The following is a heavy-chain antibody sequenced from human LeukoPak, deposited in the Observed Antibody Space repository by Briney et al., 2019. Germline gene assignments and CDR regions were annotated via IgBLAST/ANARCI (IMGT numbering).Heavy chain of an antibody. V-gene: IGHV3-21*01. CDR1: GFTFSSYS. D-gene: IGHD3-22*01. CDR3: ARDGSGYYYDAFDF. J-gene: IGHJ3*01. Sequence: GGSLRLSCAASGFTFSSYSMNWVRQAPGKGLEWVSSISSSSSYIYYADSVKGRFTISRDNAKNSLYLQMNSLRAEDTAVYYCARDGSGYYYDAFDFWGQGTMVTVSS. CDR2: ISSSSSYI.